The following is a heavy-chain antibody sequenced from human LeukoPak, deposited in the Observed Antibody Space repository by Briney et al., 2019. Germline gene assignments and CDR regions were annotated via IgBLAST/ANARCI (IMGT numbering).Heavy chain of an antibody. CDR2: TYYRSKWYN. D-gene: IGHD4-17*01. CDR3: ASHRSDYGDYLAAFDI. V-gene: IGHV6-1*01. J-gene: IGHJ3*02. Sequence: SQTLSLTCAISGDSVSSNSAAWNWIRQSPSRGPEWLGRTYYRSKWYNDYAISVRSRITITPDTSKNQFSLQLKSVTPEDTAMYYCASHRSDYGDYLAAFDIWGQGTMVTVSS. CDR1: GDSVSSNSAA.